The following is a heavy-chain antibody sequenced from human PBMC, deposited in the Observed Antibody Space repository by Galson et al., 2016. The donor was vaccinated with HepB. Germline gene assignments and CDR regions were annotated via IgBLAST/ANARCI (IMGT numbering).Heavy chain of an antibody. CDR1: GGSVGSGGYY. D-gene: IGHD5-18*01. CDR2: MFFTGTT. J-gene: IGHJ4*02. CDR3: ARGHRAIVPIDS. V-gene: IGHV4-31*03. Sequence: LSLTCTVSGGSVGSGGYYWSWIRQRSGKGLEWIGHMFFTGTTYYNPSLTSRVSMSVDTSANQFSLRLRSVTAADTAVYYCARGHRAIVPIDSWGQGSLVTVSS.